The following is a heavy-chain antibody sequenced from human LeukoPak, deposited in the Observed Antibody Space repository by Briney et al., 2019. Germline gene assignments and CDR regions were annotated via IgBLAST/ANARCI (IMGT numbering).Heavy chain of an antibody. Sequence: SETLSLTCTVSGGSISSSSYYWGWIRQPPGKGLEWIGSIYYSGSTYYNPSLKSRVTISVDTSKNQFSLKLSSVTAADTAVYYCARHGGITTFGVVINPPLFDYWGQGTLVTVSS. V-gene: IGHV4-39*01. CDR1: GGSISSSSYY. J-gene: IGHJ4*02. CDR2: IYYSGST. CDR3: ARHGGITTFGVVINPPLFDY. D-gene: IGHD3-3*01.